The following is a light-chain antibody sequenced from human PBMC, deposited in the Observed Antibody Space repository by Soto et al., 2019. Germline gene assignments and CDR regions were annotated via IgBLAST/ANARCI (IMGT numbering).Light chain of an antibody. CDR3: QQYNSYWT. CDR2: DAS. Sequence: DIQMSQSASTLSTSVGDRVTITCRASQSISSWLAWYQQKPGKAPKLLIYDASSLESGVPSRFSGRGSGTESTLTISSLKPDDFATYYCQQYNSYWTFGQGTKVDIK. J-gene: IGKJ1*01. CDR1: QSISSW. V-gene: IGKV1-5*01.